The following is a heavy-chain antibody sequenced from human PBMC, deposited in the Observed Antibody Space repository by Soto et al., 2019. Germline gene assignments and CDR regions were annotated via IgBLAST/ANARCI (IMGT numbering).Heavy chain of an antibody. J-gene: IGHJ2*01. CDR2: INAGNGNT. Sequence: GXSVEVSFNAPGYTFTRYSMHSVRHSPGQRLEWMGWINAGNGNTKYSQKFQGRVTITRDTSASTAYMELSSLRSEDTAVYYCARPIPRIAVAGIFDLWGRGTLVTVSS. CDR3: ARPIPRIAVAGIFDL. CDR1: GYTFTRYS. V-gene: IGHV1-3*01. D-gene: IGHD6-19*01.